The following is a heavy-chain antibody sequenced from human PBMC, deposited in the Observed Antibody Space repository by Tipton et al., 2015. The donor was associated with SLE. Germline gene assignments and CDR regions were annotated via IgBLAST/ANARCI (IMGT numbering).Heavy chain of an antibody. V-gene: IGHV3-53*05. D-gene: IGHD1-1*01. J-gene: IGHJ6*02. CDR2: IHTDGTT. CDR1: AFSVSENF. Sequence: SLRLSCAASAFSVSENFMNWVRQAPGKGLEWVSFIHTDGTTYYADSVKGRFTISRDDSKNTLYIQMNSLRAEDTAVYYCAGEPGIPNGMDVWGQGTTVTVSS. CDR3: AGEPGIPNGMDV.